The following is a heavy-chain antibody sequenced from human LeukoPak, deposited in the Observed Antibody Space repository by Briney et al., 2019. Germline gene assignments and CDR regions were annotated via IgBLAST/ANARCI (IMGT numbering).Heavy chain of an antibody. J-gene: IGHJ4*02. D-gene: IGHD3-22*01. V-gene: IGHV1-24*01. CDR3: ARSTYYYDSSGYYHFDY. Sequence: ASVKVSCKVSGYTLTELSMHWVRQAPGKGLEWMGGFDPEDGETIYAQKFQGRVTMTTDTSTSTAYMELRSLRSDDTAVYYCARSTYYYDSSGYYHFDYWGQGTLVTVSS. CDR2: FDPEDGET. CDR1: GYTLTELS.